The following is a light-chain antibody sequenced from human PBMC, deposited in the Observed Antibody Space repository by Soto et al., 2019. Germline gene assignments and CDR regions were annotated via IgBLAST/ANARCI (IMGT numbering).Light chain of an antibody. CDR2: WAS. V-gene: IGKV4-1*01. J-gene: IGKJ1*01. CDR1: QSVLYSSNNKNY. Sequence: DIVMTQSPHSLAVSLGERATINCKSSQSVLYSSNNKNYLAWYQQKPRQPPKLLISWASTRESGVPDRFSGSGSGTDFTLTISSLQAEDVAVYYCQQYYSTPRTFGQGTKVEIK. CDR3: QQYYSTPRT.